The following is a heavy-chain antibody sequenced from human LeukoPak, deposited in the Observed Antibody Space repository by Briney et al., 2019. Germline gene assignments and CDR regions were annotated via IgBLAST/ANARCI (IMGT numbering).Heavy chain of an antibody. CDR2: IIPIFGSA. Sequence: VKVSCKASGGTFSSYAISWVRQAPGQGLEWMGGIIPIFGSANYAQKFQGRVTITADESTSTAYMELSSLRSEDTAVYYCAREDSSGWYGVDYWGQGTLVTVSS. D-gene: IGHD6-19*01. CDR1: GGTFSSYA. J-gene: IGHJ4*02. CDR3: AREDSSGWYGVDY. V-gene: IGHV1-69*13.